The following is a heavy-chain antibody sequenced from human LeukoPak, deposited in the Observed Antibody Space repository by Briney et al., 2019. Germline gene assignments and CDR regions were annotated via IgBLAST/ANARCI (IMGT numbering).Heavy chain of an antibody. V-gene: IGHV4-59*01. CDR2: IYHSGTT. Sequence: SETLSLTCTVSGGSISRYYWSWIRQPPGKGLGWIGYIYHSGTTNYNSSLKSRVTISVDTSKSQFSLKLSSVTAADTAVDYCAREGGRYYFDYWGQGTLVTVSS. CDR3: AREGGRYYFDY. CDR1: GGSISRYY. J-gene: IGHJ4*02. D-gene: IGHD1-26*01.